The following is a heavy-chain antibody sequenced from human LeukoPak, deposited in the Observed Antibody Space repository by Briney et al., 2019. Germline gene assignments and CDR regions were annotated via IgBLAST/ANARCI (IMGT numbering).Heavy chain of an antibody. J-gene: IGHJ6*02. CDR1: GGSISSSSYY. V-gene: IGHV4-39*07. D-gene: IGHD2-15*01. CDR2: IYYSGST. CDR3: ARGVVVAANYYYYGMDV. Sequence: KSSETLSLTCTVSGGSISSSSYYWGWIRQPPGKGLEWIGSIYYSGSTYYNPSLKSRVTISVDTSKNQFSLKLSSVAAADTAVYYCARGVVVAANYYYYGMDVWGQGTTVTVSS.